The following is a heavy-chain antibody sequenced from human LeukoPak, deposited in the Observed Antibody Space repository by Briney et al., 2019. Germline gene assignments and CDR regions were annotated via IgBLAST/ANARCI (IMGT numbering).Heavy chain of an antibody. V-gene: IGHV3-23*01. CDR3: AKRRGSYGPFDY. CDR2: ISGSGGST. D-gene: IGHD1-26*01. CDR1: GFTFSSYA. J-gene: IGHJ4*02. Sequence: GGSLRLSCAASGFTFSSYAMSWVRQAPGKGLEWVSAISGSGGSTYYADPVKGRFTISRDNSENTLYLQMNSLRAEDTAAYYCAKRRGSYGPFDYWGQGTLVTVSS.